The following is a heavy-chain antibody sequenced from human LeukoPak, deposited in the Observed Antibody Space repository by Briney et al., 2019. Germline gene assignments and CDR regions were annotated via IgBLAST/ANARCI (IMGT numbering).Heavy chain of an antibody. D-gene: IGHD2-2*01. V-gene: IGHV4-39*07. J-gene: IGHJ6*04. CDR1: GGSISSSSYY. CDR3: ARVRDVVVPAAGVSMDV. Sequence: PSETLSLTCTVSGGSISSSSYYWGWIRQPPGKGLEWIGSIYYSGSTYYNPSLKSRVTISVDTSKNQFSLKLSSVTAADTAVYYCARVRDVVVPAAGVSMDVWGKGTTVTVSS. CDR2: IYYSGST.